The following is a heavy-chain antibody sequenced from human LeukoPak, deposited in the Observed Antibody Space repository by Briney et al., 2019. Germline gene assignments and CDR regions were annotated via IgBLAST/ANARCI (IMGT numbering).Heavy chain of an antibody. D-gene: IGHD3-22*01. J-gene: IGHJ4*02. CDR1: GYTFTGYY. V-gene: IGHV1-2*02. CDR3: ARGYYYDSSGYRYGPDY. CDR2: INPNSGGT. Sequence: ASVKVSCKASGYTFTGYYMHWVRQAPGQGLEWMGWINPNSGGTNYAQKFQGRVTMIRDTSISTAYMELSRLRSDDTAVYYCARGYYYDSSGYRYGPDYWGQGTLVTVSS.